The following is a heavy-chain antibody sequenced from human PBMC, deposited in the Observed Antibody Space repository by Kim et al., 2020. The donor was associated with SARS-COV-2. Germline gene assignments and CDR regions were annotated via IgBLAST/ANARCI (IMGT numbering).Heavy chain of an antibody. CDR1: GFTFDDYA. Sequence: GGSLRLSCAASGFTFDDYAMHWVRQAPGKGLEWISGISWNSGSIGYADSVKGRFTISRDNAKNSLYLQMNSLRAEDTALYYCAKSGDCTNGVCDAFDIWGQGRIVSASS. CDR3: AKSGDCTNGVCDAFDI. CDR2: ISWNSGSI. V-gene: IGHV3-9*01. D-gene: IGHD2-8*01. J-gene: IGHJ3*02.